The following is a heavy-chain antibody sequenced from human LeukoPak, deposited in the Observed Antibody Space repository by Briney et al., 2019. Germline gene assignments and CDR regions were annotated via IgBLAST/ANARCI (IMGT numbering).Heavy chain of an antibody. Sequence: PSETLSPTCTVSGGSISSSYYWGWIRQPPGKGLDWIGSIYYGGSTYYNPSLRSRVTTSVDTSKNQFSLKLTSVTAADTAVYYCARHGNHYYGSGGFDYWGQGTLVTVSS. CDR1: GGSISSSYY. V-gene: IGHV4-39*01. CDR2: IYYGGST. CDR3: ARHGNHYYGSGGFDY. J-gene: IGHJ4*02. D-gene: IGHD3-10*01.